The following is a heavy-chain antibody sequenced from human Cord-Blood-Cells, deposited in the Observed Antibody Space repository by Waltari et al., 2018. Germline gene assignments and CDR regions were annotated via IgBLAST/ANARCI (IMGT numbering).Heavy chain of an antibody. J-gene: IGHJ3*02. CDR2: INHSGST. CDR3: ARYYDFWSGDAFDI. D-gene: IGHD3-3*01. CDR1: VGSFCGYY. Sequence: QVQLQQWGAGLLKPSEKLSLTCAVYVGSFCGYYWRWLRKTPGKGLEWIGEINHSGSTNYNPSLKSRVTISVDTAKNQFSRKLSSVTAADTAVYYCARYYDFWSGDAFDIWGQGTMVTVSS. V-gene: IGHV4-34*01.